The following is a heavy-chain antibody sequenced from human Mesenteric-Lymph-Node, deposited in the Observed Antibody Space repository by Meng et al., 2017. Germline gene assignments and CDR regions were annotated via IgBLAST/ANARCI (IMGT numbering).Heavy chain of an antibody. CDR3: ARSFAVTMFDY. J-gene: IGHJ4*02. Sequence: QVHLQQWGSGLLKPSETLSLTCAVYGGSFSINFWTWIRPAPGRGLKWIGDVNHSGKTNYNPSLKSRVTISVDTSKTQFSLILNSVTAADTGVYYCARSFAVTMFDYWGQGTLVTVSS. CDR2: VNHSGKT. CDR1: GGSFSINF. D-gene: IGHD2-21*02. V-gene: IGHV4-34*02.